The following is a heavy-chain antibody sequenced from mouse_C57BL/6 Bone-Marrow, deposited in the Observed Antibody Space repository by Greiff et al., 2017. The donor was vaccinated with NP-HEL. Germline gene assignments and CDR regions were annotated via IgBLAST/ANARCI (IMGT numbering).Heavy chain of an antibody. D-gene: IGHD3-2*02. CDR2: IDPSDSYT. J-gene: IGHJ2*01. CDR3: ARGAQATLGY. Sequence: QVHVKQPGAELVRPGTSVKLSCKASGYTFTSYWMHWVKQRPGQGLEWIGVIDPSDSYTNYNQKFKGKATLTVDTSSSTAYMQLSSLTSEDSAVYYCARGAQATLGYWGQGTTLTVSS. CDR1: GYTFTSYW. V-gene: IGHV1-59*01.